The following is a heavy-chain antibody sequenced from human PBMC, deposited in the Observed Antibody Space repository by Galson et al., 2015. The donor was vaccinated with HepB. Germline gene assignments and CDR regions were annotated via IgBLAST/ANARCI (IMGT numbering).Heavy chain of an antibody. V-gene: IGHV4-59*01. Sequence: ETLSLTCSVSGGSISSYYWSWIRQPPGKGLEWIGYIYYSGSTNYNPSLKSRVTISVDTSKNQFSLKLSSVTAADTAVFYCARAGAYDYGYFDYWGQGTLVTVSS. CDR1: GGSISSYY. CDR3: ARAGAYDYGYFDY. D-gene: IGHD5-12*01. CDR2: IYYSGST. J-gene: IGHJ4*02.